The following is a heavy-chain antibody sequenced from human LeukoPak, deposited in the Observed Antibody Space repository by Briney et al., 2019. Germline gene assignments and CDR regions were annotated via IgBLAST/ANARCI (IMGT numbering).Heavy chain of an antibody. Sequence: GGSLRLSCAASGFTFSSYWMSWVRQAPGKGLEWVANIKQDGSEKYYVDSVKGRFTISRDNAKNSLYLQMNSLRAEDTAVYYCARGSSVGAGSGTYYYMDVWGKGTTVTVSS. V-gene: IGHV3-7*01. CDR3: ARGSSVGAGSGTYYYMDV. CDR1: GFTFSSYW. CDR2: IKQDGSEK. J-gene: IGHJ6*03. D-gene: IGHD2-15*01.